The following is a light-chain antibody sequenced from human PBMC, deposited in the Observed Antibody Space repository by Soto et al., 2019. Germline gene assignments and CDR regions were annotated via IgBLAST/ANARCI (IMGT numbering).Light chain of an antibody. CDR1: SSDVGGYNR. CDR3: SSYTTSSTLEGV. CDR2: DVT. J-gene: IGLJ1*01. V-gene: IGLV2-14*01. Sequence: QSALTQPASVSGSPGQSITISCTGTSSDVGGYNRVSSYQQHPGKAPKLRIYDVTIRHSGVSNRFSGSKSGNTASLTISRRQAEDEDEYYCSSYTTSSTLEGVFGTGTKLTVL.